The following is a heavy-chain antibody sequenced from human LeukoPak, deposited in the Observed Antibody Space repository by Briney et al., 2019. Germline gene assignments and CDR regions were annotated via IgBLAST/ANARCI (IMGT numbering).Heavy chain of an antibody. CDR2: LYSGGGT. CDR3: ARDRYDFWSGTLDY. CDR1: GLTVSRNY. J-gene: IGHJ4*02. V-gene: IGHV3-66*01. D-gene: IGHD3-3*01. Sequence: GGSLRLSCAAAGLTVSRNYMSWVRQAPGKGLEWVSLLYSGGGTYYADSVKGRFTISRDNSKNTLYLQMNSLRAEDTAVYYCARDRYDFWSGTLDYWGQGTLVTVSS.